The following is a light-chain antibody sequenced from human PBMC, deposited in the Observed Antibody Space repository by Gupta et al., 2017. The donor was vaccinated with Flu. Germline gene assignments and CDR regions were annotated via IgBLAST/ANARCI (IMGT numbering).Light chain of an antibody. Sequence: ITISCTGSTGDLVGYNYVSWYQQPPATAPKLIICEVSNRRSGVPHRFSGSKSGNTASLTINWPQAEEEAAYYCQSNNNNITLFVFGGGTKITVL. V-gene: IGLV2-14*01. CDR2: EVS. CDR3: QSNNNNITLFV. J-gene: IGLJ3*02. CDR1: TGDLVGYNY.